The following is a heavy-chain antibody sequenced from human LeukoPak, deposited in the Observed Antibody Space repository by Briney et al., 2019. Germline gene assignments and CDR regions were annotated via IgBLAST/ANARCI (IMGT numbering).Heavy chain of an antibody. Sequence: GGSLRLSCAASGFTFSSYAMHWVRQAPGKGLEWVAVISYDGSNKYYADSVKGRFTISRDNSKSTLYLQMNSLRAEDTAVYYCARDATGATDYWGQGTLVTVSS. CDR1: GFTFSSYA. CDR2: ISYDGSNK. V-gene: IGHV3-30*04. J-gene: IGHJ4*02. CDR3: ARDATGATDY. D-gene: IGHD1/OR15-1a*01.